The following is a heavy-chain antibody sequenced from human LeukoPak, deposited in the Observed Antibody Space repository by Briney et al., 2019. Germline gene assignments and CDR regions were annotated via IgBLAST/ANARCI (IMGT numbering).Heavy chain of an antibody. V-gene: IGHV4-4*07. CDR2: VYTSGST. D-gene: IGHD3-22*01. J-gene: IGHJ4*02. CDR1: GGSIDSYY. Sequence: SETLSLTCTVSGGSIDSYYWSWIRQPAGKGLEWIGRVYTSGSTNYNPSLKSRVTMSVDTSKNQFSLELSSVTAAGTAVYYCAGSRRDYYYDADDYWGQGTLVTVSS. CDR3: AGSRRDYYYDADDY.